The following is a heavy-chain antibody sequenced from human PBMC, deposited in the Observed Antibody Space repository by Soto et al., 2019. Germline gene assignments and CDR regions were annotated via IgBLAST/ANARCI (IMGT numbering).Heavy chain of an antibody. J-gene: IGHJ6*02. CDR3: ASSNIAAAGFYYYGMDV. Sequence: SETLSLTCTVSGGSISTYYWSWIRQPPGKGLEWIGYIYYSGSSNYNPSLKSRVTISVDTSKNQFSLKLSSVTAADTAVYYCASSNIAAAGFYYYGMDVWGRGTTVTVSS. D-gene: IGHD6-13*01. CDR2: IYYSGSS. CDR1: GGSISTYY. V-gene: IGHV4-59*01.